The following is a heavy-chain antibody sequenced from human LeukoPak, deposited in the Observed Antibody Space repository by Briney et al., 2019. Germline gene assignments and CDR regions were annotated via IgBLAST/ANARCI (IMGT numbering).Heavy chain of an antibody. V-gene: IGHV4-59*08. CDR1: GASISDFY. J-gene: IGHJ5*02. CDR3: ARHPQEFRSDWFDP. D-gene: IGHD3-10*01. CDR2: IFHTGST. Sequence: SETLSLTCTVSGASISDFYWSWIRQSPEKGLEWLGYIFHTGSTNYNPSVKSRVTISMDTSKNQFSLRLNSVAAADTAVYYCARHPQEFRSDWFDPWGQGTLVTVSS.